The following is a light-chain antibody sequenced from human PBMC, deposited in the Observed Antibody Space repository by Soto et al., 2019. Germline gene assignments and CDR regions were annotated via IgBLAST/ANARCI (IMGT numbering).Light chain of an antibody. V-gene: IGLV7-43*01. Sequence: QTVVTQEPSLTVSPGGTVTLTCACNTGAVTSAYDPAWFQQKPGQAPRTLIHGITNKHSWTPARFSGSLLGGKAALTLSGLQPEDEADYYCLVFSGGAWVFGGGTKLTVL. J-gene: IGLJ3*02. CDR1: TGAVTSAYD. CDR3: LVFSGGAWV. CDR2: GIT.